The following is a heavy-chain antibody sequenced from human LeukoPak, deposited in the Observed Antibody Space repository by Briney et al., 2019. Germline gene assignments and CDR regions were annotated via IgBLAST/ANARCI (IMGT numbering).Heavy chain of an antibody. Sequence: PGGFLRLSCAASGFTFDDYAMHWGRQAPGKGLEWVSGISWNSGSIGYADSVKGRFTISRDNAKNSLYLQMNSLRAEDMALYYCAKEAIIASAFDIWGQGTMVTVSS. V-gene: IGHV3-9*03. D-gene: IGHD6-13*01. CDR3: AKEAIIASAFDI. CDR2: ISWNSGSI. CDR1: GFTFDDYA. J-gene: IGHJ3*02.